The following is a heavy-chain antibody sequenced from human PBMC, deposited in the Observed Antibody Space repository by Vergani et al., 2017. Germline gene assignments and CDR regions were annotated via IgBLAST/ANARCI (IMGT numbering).Heavy chain of an antibody. CDR1: GGSISSISYY. J-gene: IGHJ4*02. Sequence: QLQLQESGPGLVKPSETLSLPCTVSGGSISSISYYWGWIRQPPGKGLEWIGSIYYSGSTYYNPSLKSRVTISVDTSKNQFSLKLSSVTAADTAVYYCARGPSRVFDYWGQGTLVTVSS. CDR2: IYYSGST. V-gene: IGHV4-39*01. CDR3: ARGPSRVFDY.